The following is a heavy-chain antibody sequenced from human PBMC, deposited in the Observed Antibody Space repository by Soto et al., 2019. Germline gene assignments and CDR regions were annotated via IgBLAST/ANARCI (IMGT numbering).Heavy chain of an antibody. Sequence: GGSLRLSCSASGFTFSRFELHWVRQAPGKGLEWISYISSSGSTAYYASSVEGRFTISRDNANNSVYLQMDSLRAEDTALYYCTRAAWFPYLSFYWGQGALVTVSS. J-gene: IGHJ4*02. CDR2: ISSSGSTA. D-gene: IGHD3-10*01. V-gene: IGHV3-48*03. CDR1: GFTFSRFE. CDR3: TRAAWFPYLSFY.